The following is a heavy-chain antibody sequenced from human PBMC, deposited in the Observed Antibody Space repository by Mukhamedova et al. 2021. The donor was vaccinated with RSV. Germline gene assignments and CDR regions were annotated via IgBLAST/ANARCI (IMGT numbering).Heavy chain of an antibody. V-gene: IGHV3-7*04. Sequence: DGSENYYVDSVRGRFSASRDNAKNSLYLQMDRLRVEDTAVYYCSRGGVFIPAAKSRPYSFYYMDVWGKGTTVTVSS. J-gene: IGHJ6*03. CDR2: DGSEN. CDR3: SRGGVFIPAAKSRPYSFYYMDV. D-gene: IGHD2-2*01.